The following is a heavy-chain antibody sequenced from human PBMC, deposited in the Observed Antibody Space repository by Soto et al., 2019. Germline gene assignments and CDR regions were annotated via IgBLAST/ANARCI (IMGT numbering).Heavy chain of an antibody. CDR2: IYYSGST. CDR1: GASINSYY. V-gene: IGHV4-59*01. CDR3: ARVNGGGFDY. D-gene: IGHD2-21*01. J-gene: IGHJ4*02. Sequence: SETLSLTCTVCGASINSYYWSWFRQPPGKGLEWIGYIYYSGSTNYNPSLKSRVTISVDTSKNQFSLKLSSVTAADTAVYYCARVNGGGFDYWGQGTLVTVSS.